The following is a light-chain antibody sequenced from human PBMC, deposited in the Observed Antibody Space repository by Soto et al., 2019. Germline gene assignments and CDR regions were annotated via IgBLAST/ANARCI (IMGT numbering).Light chain of an antibody. J-gene: IGKJ1*01. CDR1: QGIGDT. CDR2: AAA. V-gene: IGKV3-20*01. Sequence: EVVMTQSPATLSVSPGEGATLSCRASQGIGDTLAWYQQKPGQAPRLLMFAAASRATGIPDRFSGSGSGTDFTLTISRLEPEDFGVYYCHQYGNSPQTFGQGTKVDIK. CDR3: HQYGNSPQT.